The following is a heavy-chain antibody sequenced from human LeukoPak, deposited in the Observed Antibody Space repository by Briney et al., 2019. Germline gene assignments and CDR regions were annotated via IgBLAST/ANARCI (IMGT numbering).Heavy chain of an antibody. Sequence: GGSLRLSCAASGFTFSSYWTHWVRQAPGKGLVWVSRINSDGSSTSYADSVKGRFTISRDNAKNTLYLQMNSLRAEDTAVYYCAREDIVATQHYGMDVWGQGTTVTVSS. CDR3: AREDIVATQHYGMDV. CDR1: GFTFSSYW. J-gene: IGHJ6*02. D-gene: IGHD5-12*01. V-gene: IGHV3-74*01. CDR2: INSDGSST.